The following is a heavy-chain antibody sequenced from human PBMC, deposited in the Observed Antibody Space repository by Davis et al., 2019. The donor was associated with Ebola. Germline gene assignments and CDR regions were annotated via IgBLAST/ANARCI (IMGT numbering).Heavy chain of an antibody. J-gene: IGHJ4*02. D-gene: IGHD2-15*01. Sequence: SETLSLTCTVSGGSISVSTYYWGWIRQPPGKGLEWIGEINHSGSTNYNPSLKSRVTISVDTSKNQFSLKLSSVTAADTAVYYCARHRASHRSWVPFDYWGQGTLVTVSS. CDR1: GGSISVSTYY. CDR3: ARHRASHRSWVPFDY. V-gene: IGHV4-39*01. CDR2: INHSGST.